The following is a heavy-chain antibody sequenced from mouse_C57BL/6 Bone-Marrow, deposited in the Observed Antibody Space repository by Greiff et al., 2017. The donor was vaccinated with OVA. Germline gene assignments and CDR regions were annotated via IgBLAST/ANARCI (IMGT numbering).Heavy chain of an antibody. J-gene: IGHJ4*01. Sequence: EVQGVESGGDLVKPGGSLKLSCAASGFAFSSYGMSWVRQTPDKRLEWVATISSGGSYTYYPDSVKGRFTISRDNATNTLYLQMSSLKSEDTAMYYCAITFYAMDYWGQGTSVTVSS. V-gene: IGHV5-6*01. CDR3: AITFYAMDY. CDR2: ISSGGSYT. D-gene: IGHD1-3*01. CDR1: GFAFSSYG.